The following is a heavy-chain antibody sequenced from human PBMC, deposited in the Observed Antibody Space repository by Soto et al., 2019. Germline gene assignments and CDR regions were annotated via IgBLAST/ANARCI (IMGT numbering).Heavy chain of an antibody. CDR3: ARGALTHIGVVTAILRNKSWFDP. D-gene: IGHD2-21*02. CDR2: INHSGST. V-gene: IGHV4-34*01. Sequence: SETLSLTCAVYGGSFSGYYWSWIRQPPGKGLEWIGEINHSGSTNYNPSLKSRVTISVDTSKNQFSLKLSSVTAADTAVYYCARGALTHIGVVTAILRNKSWFDPWGQGTLVTVSS. CDR1: GGSFSGYY. J-gene: IGHJ5*02.